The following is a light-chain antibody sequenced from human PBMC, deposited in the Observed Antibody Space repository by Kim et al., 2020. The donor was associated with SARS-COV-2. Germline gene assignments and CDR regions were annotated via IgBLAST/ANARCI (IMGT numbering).Light chain of an antibody. J-gene: IGKJ1*01. V-gene: IGKV1-5*03. CDR2: KAS. CDR3: QQYNSYSQT. CDR1: QSISSW. Sequence: ASVGDRVTISCRASQSISSWLAWYQQKPGKAPKLLIYKASSLESGVPSRFSGSGSGTEFTLTISSLQPDDFATYYCQQYNSYSQTFGQGTKVDIK.